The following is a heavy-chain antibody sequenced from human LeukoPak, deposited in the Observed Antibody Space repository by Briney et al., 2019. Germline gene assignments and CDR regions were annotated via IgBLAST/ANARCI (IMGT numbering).Heavy chain of an antibody. CDR3: ARHIFPEGSPFDS. V-gene: IGHV4-59*08. CDR2: ISYTGNT. CDR1: SDSITNNH. J-gene: IGHJ4*02. Sequence: SETLSLTCTVSSDSITNNHWSWIRQSPGKGLEWIGYISYTGNTNYNPSLKSRLTISLDTSKSHFSLTLTSVTAADTALYYCARHIFPEGSPFDSWGPGTLVTVSS. D-gene: IGHD3-3*02.